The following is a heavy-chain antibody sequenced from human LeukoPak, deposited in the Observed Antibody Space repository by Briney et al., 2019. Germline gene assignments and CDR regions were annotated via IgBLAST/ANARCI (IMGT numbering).Heavy chain of an antibody. J-gene: IGHJ4*02. CDR1: GFTFSHYS. CDR2: ISSSSSYI. CDR3: ARGSWQLLVLWGVGYYFDY. D-gene: IGHD6-13*01. Sequence: PGGSLRLSGAASGFTFSHYSMNWVRQAPGKGLEWVSSISSSSSYIYYADSVKGRFTISRDNAKNSLYLQMNSLRAEDTAVYYCARGSWQLLVLWGVGYYFDYWGQGTLVTVSS. V-gene: IGHV3-21*01.